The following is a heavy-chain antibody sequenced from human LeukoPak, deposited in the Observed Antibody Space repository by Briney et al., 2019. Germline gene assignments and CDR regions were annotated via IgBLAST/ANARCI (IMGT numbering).Heavy chain of an antibody. CDR2: ISNDGSRK. D-gene: IGHD3-3*01. Sequence: PGGSLGLSCAPSGFTFSRHGMHWVRQAPGKGLEWVAIISNDGSRKYYAHSVEGRFTISRDNSKNTLYLQMDRLRTEDTAAYYCARDRAWNYFDYWGQGTLVTVSS. CDR1: GFTFSRHG. CDR3: ARDRAWNYFDY. V-gene: IGHV3-30*03. J-gene: IGHJ4*02.